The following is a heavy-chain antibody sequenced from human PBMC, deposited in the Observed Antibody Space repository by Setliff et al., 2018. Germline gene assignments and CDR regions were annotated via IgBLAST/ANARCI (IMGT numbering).Heavy chain of an antibody. D-gene: IGHD2-21*01. CDR2: ITHDGSKT. V-gene: IGHV3-7*01. CDR1: GFTFNTYW. J-gene: IGHJ4*02. Sequence: GSLRLSCAGSGFTFNTYWMTWVRQAPGKGLEWVASITHDGSKTYILDSVKGRFTISRDNTKNSLYLQMNSLRVDDTAVYYCSSYLVSWGQGALVTVSS. CDR3: SSYLVS.